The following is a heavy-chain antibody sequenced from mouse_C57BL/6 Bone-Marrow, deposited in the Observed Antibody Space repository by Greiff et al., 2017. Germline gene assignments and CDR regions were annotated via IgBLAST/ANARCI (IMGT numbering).Heavy chain of an antibody. Sequence: EVKVVESGEGLVKPGGSLKLSCAASGFTFSSYAMSWVRQTPEKRLEWVAYISSGGDYIYYADTVKGRFTISRDNARNTLYLQMSSLKSEDTAMYYCTREAYPVYYAMDYWGQGTSVTVSS. CDR2: ISSGGDYI. D-gene: IGHD2-10*01. V-gene: IGHV5-9-1*02. CDR3: TREAYPVYYAMDY. CDR1: GFTFSSYA. J-gene: IGHJ4*01.